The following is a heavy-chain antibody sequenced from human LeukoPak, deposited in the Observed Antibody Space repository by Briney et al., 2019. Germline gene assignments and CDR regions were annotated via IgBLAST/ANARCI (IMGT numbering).Heavy chain of an antibody. CDR1: GYTFTSYA. J-gene: IGHJ4*02. D-gene: IGHD6-19*01. CDR2: INAGNGNT. V-gene: IGHV1-3*01. Sequence: GASVTVSCKASGYTFTSYAMHWVRQAPGQRLEWMGWINAGNGNTKYSQKFQGRVTITRDTSASTAYMELSSLRSEDTAVYYCARVPYSSGWYYFDYWGRGTLVTVSS. CDR3: ARVPYSSGWYYFDY.